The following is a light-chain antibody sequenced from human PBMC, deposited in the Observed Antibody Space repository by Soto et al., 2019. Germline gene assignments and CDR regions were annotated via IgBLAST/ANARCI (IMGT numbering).Light chain of an antibody. CDR3: QSYDSSLSGVV. J-gene: IGLJ2*01. V-gene: IGLV1-40*01. CDR2: GHS. Sequence: QPVLTQPPSVSGAPGQRVTISCTGSSSNIGAGYDVHWYQQLPGTAPKLLIYGHSDRPSGVPDRFSGSKSGTSASLAITGLQAEDEADYYCQSYDSSLSGVVFGGGTKLTVL. CDR1: SSNIGAGYD.